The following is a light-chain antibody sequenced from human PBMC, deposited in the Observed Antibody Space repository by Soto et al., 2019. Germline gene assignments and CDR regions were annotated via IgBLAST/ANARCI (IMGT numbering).Light chain of an antibody. V-gene: IGKV1-16*01. Sequence: DIQMTQSPSSLSASVGDRVTITCQASQDISKYLNWFQQKPGKAPKLLIFSASGLQSGVPSRFSGSGSGTEFTLTISSLQPDDFATYYCQHYNSYSEAFGQGTKVDI. J-gene: IGKJ1*01. CDR2: SAS. CDR3: QHYNSYSEA. CDR1: QDISKY.